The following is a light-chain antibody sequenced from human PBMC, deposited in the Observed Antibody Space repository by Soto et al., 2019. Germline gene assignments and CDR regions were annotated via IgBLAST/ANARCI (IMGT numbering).Light chain of an antibody. Sequence: EIVMTQSPATLSVSPGERATLSCRASQSVSSNLAWYQQKPGQAPRLLIYGASTRATGIPARFSGSGSGTEFTLTISSLQSEDFAVYHCQQYNNWPPKWTFGQGTKVDIK. V-gene: IGKV3-15*01. CDR1: QSVSSN. CDR3: QQYNNWPPKWT. CDR2: GAS. J-gene: IGKJ1*01.